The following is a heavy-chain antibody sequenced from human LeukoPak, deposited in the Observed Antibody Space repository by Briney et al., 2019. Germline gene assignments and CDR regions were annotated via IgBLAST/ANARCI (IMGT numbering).Heavy chain of an antibody. Sequence: SVKVSCKASGGTFSSYAISWVRQAPGQGLEWMGRIIPILGIANYAQKFQGRVTITADKSTSTAYMELSSLRSEDTAVYYCARDIRCSGGSCYRSYYYYGMDVWGQGTTVTVSS. CDR2: IIPILGIA. J-gene: IGHJ6*02. D-gene: IGHD2-15*01. CDR3: ARDIRCSGGSCYRSYYYYGMDV. CDR1: GGTFSSYA. V-gene: IGHV1-69*04.